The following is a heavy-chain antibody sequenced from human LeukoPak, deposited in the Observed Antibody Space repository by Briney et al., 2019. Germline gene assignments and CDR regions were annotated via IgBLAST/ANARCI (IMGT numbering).Heavy chain of an antibody. V-gene: IGHV3-23*01. Sequence: GGSLRLSCAASGFTFSSYAMSWVRQAPGKGLEWVSAISGSGGSTYYADSVKGRFTISRDNSKNTLYLQMNSLRAEDTAVYYCEYCGGDCSSVDAFDIWGQGTMVTVSS. J-gene: IGHJ3*02. CDR2: ISGSGGST. D-gene: IGHD2-21*02. CDR1: GFTFSSYA. CDR3: EYCGGDCSSVDAFDI.